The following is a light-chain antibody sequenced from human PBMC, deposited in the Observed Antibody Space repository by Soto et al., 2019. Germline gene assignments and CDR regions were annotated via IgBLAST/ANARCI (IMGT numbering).Light chain of an antibody. CDR1: QTISSW. V-gene: IGKV1-5*03. J-gene: IGKJ1*01. CDR3: QQYNSYSRT. Sequence: DIQMTQSPSTLSGSVGDRVTITCPASQTISSWLAWYQQKPGKAPKLLIYKASTLKSGVPSRFSGSGSGTEFTLTISSLQPDDFATYYCQQYNSYSRTFGQGTKVDIK. CDR2: KAS.